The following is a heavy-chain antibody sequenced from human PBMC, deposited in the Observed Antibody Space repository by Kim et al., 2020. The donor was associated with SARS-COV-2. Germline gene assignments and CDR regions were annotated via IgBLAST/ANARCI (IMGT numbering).Heavy chain of an antibody. J-gene: IGHJ6*02. CDR1: GFTFSSYG. CDR2: ISYDGSNK. V-gene: IGHV3-30*18. Sequence: GGFLRLSCAASGFTFSSYGMHWVRQAPSKGLEWVAVISYDGSNKYYADSVKGRFTISRDNSKNTLYLQMNSLRAEDTAVYYCAKARDSSSWYLGYYGMDVWGQGTTVTVSS. D-gene: IGHD6-13*01. CDR3: AKARDSSSWYLGYYGMDV.